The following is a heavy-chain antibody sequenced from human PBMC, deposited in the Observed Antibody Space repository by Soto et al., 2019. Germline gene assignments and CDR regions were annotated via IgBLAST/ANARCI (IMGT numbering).Heavy chain of an antibody. CDR2: IIPIFGTA. CDR1: GGTFSSYA. J-gene: IGHJ5*02. D-gene: IGHD3-10*01. Sequence: ASVKVSCKASGGTFSSYAISWVRQAPGQGLEWMGGIIPIFGTANYAQKFQGRVTITADESTSTAYMELSSLRSEDTAVYYCARSITMVRGVIIPPGPARMGFDPWGQGTLVTVSS. CDR3: ARSITMVRGVIIPPGPARMGFDP. V-gene: IGHV1-69*13.